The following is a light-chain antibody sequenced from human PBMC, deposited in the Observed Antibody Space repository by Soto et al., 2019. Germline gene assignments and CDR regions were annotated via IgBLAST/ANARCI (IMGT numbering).Light chain of an antibody. CDR3: QQYGSSPPFT. Sequence: EIVMTQSPSTLSVSPGERATLSCRASQSISTYLAWYQVKPGQAPRLLTYGASSRATGIPDRFSGSGSGTDFTLTISRLEPEDFAVYYCQQYGSSPPFTFGPGTKVDIK. J-gene: IGKJ3*01. V-gene: IGKV3-20*01. CDR2: GAS. CDR1: QSISTY.